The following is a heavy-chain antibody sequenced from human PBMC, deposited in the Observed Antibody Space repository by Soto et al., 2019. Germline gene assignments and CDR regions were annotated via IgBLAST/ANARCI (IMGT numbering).Heavy chain of an antibody. Sequence: GESLKISCAASGFTFSSYVLSWVRQAPGKGLEWVSSLSGSGANTYYADSVKGRFTISRDNSKNTLFLQRNSLRAEDTAVYYCAKAFRGVGSFDYWGQGTLVTVSS. V-gene: IGHV3-23*01. CDR2: LSGSGANT. D-gene: IGHD3-10*01. J-gene: IGHJ4*02. CDR1: GFTFSSYV. CDR3: AKAFRGVGSFDY.